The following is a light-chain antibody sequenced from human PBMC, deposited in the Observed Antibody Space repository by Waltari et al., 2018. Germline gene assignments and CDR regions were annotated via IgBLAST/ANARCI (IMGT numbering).Light chain of an antibody. CDR3: QSAANSVTFDVV. Sequence: SNELTQPPSVSVSPGQTARITCSGDALPKQYAYWFQQKPGQAPLMLIYNDNERPSGTPEGFSAARSGTTVTLTISGVQAEDEAYYYCQSAANSVTFDVVFGGGTKLTVL. CDR1: ALPKQY. J-gene: IGLJ2*01. V-gene: IGLV3-25*03. CDR2: NDN.